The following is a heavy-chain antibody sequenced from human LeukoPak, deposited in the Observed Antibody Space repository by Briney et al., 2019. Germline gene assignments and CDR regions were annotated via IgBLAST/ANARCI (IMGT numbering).Heavy chain of an antibody. V-gene: IGHV5-51*01. CDR1: GYSFTSYW. J-gene: IGHJ3*02. Sequence: GESLKISCKGSGYSFTSYWIGWVRQMPGKGLEWMGIIYPGDSDTRYSPSFQGQVTISADKSISTAYLQWSSLKASDTAMYYCARDPLGYCSSTGCSFNAFDIWGQGTMVTVSS. CDR3: ARDPLGYCSSTGCSFNAFDI. D-gene: IGHD2-2*01. CDR2: IYPGDSDT.